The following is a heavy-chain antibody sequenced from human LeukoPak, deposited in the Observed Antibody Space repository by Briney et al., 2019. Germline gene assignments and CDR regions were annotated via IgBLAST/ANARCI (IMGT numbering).Heavy chain of an antibody. V-gene: IGHV4-4*07. CDR2: IYTSGST. J-gene: IGHJ4*02. CDR3: ARDRYYYGSGSYFFDY. Sequence: PSGTLSLTCSVSGDSISGFYWSWTRQPAGKGLEWIGRIYTSGSTNYNPSLKSRVTMSVDTSKNQFSLKLSSVTAADTAVYYCARDRYYYGSGSYFFDYWGQGTLVTVSS. D-gene: IGHD3-10*01. CDR1: GDSISGFY.